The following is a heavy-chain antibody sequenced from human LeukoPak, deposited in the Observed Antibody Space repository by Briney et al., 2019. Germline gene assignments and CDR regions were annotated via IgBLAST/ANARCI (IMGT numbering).Heavy chain of an antibody. J-gene: IGHJ4*02. V-gene: IGHV3-21*01. CDR2: ITGRSTYI. D-gene: IGHD3-16*01. CDR1: GXTLSDYG. CDR3: ARGGGSFDY. Sequence: GGSLRLSCAASGXTLSDYGMNWVRQAPGRGLEWVSSITGRSTYIYYADSVKGRFTISRDNANNSLFLQMNSLRAEDTAVYYCARGGGSFDYWGQGTLVTVSS.